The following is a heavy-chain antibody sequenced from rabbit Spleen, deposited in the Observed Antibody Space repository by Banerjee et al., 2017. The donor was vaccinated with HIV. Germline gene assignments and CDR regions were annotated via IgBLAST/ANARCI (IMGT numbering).Heavy chain of an antibody. J-gene: IGHJ4*01. V-gene: IGHV1S45*01. D-gene: IGHD4-1*01. CDR2: IEGGSSAFS. Sequence: QEQLVESGGGLVQPEGSLTLTCTASGFSFSSSYYMCWVRQAPGKGLEWIACIEGGSSAFSYFASWAKGRFTISKTSSTTVTLQMTSLTAADTATYFCGRDVHSSVYFDLWGPGTLVTVS. CDR1: GFSFSSSYY. CDR3: GRDVHSSVYFDL.